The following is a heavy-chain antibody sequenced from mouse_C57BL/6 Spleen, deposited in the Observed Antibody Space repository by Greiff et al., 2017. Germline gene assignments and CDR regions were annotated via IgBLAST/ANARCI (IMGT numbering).Heavy chain of an antibody. V-gene: IGHV1-39*01. CDR2: INPNYGTT. CDR1: GYSFTDYN. J-gene: IGHJ2*01. D-gene: IGHD3-3*01. CDR3: AIPLGQGYFDY. Sequence: EVKLMESGPELVKPGASVKISCKASGYSFTDYNMHWVKQSTGKSLEWIGGINPNYGTTSYNQKFKGKATLTVDQSSSTAYMQLNSLTSEDSAVYYCAIPLGQGYFDYWGQGTTLTVSS.